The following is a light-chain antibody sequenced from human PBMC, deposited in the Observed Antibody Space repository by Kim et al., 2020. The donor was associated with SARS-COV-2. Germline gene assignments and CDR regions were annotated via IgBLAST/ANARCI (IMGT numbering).Light chain of an antibody. V-gene: IGLV3-21*04. CDR3: QVCDVGSDHPV. CDR1: SLGTKS. Sequence: PRQTARIPCAGNSLGTKSVDWYQQRPGQAPVLVIQYYGDRPAGIPERFSGSNSGNTATLAISWVEAGDEAVYYCQVCDVGSDHPVFGGGTQLTVL. J-gene: IGLJ2*01. CDR2: YYG.